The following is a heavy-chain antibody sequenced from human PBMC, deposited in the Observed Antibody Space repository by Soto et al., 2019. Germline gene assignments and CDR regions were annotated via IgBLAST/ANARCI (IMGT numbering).Heavy chain of an antibody. D-gene: IGHD3-10*01. CDR2: ISSSSSYI. Sequence: PGGSLRLSCAASGFTFSSYSMNWVRQAPGKGLEWVSSISSSSSYIYYADSVKGRFTISRDNAKNSLYLQMNSLRAEDTAVYYCARDYGSGSFGPYYYYGMDVWGQGTTVTVSS. V-gene: IGHV3-21*01. CDR3: ARDYGSGSFGPYYYYGMDV. J-gene: IGHJ6*02. CDR1: GFTFSSYS.